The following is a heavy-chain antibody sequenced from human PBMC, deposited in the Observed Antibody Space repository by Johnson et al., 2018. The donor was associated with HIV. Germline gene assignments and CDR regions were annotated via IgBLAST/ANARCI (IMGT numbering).Heavy chain of an antibody. CDR3: ARDAEEYCGGDCYVWGRGAFDI. V-gene: IGHV3-30*03. Sequence: QVQLVESGGGVVQPGRSLRLSCAASGFTFSNYGIHWVRQATGKGLEWVAVISYDGSNKYYADSVKGRFTISRDNSKNTLYLQMNSLRDEDTAVYYCARDAEEYCGGDCYVWGRGAFDIWGQGTMVTVSS. J-gene: IGHJ3*02. D-gene: IGHD2-21*02. CDR1: GFTFSNYG. CDR2: ISYDGSNK.